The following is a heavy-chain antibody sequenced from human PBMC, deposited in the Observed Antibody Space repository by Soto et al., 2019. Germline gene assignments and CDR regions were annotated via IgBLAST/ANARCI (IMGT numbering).Heavy chain of an antibody. V-gene: IGHV4-34*01. Sequence: QVQLQQWGAGLLKPSETLSLTCAVYGGSFSGYYWSWICQPPGKGLEWIGEINHSGSTNYNPSLKSRVTISVDTSKNQFSLKLSSVTAADTAVYYCATSGGGWFDPWGQGTLVTVSS. D-gene: IGHD6-25*01. CDR1: GGSFSGYY. J-gene: IGHJ5*02. CDR3: ATSGGGWFDP. CDR2: INHSGST.